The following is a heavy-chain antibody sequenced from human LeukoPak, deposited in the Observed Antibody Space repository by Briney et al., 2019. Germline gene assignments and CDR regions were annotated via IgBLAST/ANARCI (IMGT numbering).Heavy chain of an antibody. CDR3: ARVVPKGDHEVFDI. J-gene: IGHJ3*02. V-gene: IGHV4-59*01. CDR2: IYSSGNT. CDR1: GGSISSYY. D-gene: IGHD2-21*02. Sequence: PSETLSLTCTVSGGSISSYYWSWIRQPPGKGLEWIGYIYSSGNTNYNPSLKSRVTISVDTSKNQLSLELSSVTAADTAVYYCARVVPKGDHEVFDIWGQGTMVTVSS.